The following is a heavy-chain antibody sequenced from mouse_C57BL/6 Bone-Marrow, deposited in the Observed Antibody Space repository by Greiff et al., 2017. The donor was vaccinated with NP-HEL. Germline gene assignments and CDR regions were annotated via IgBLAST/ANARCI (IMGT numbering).Heavy chain of an antibody. CDR3: ARVSTMVKWFAY. Sequence: QVQLQQPGAELVRPGTSVKLSCKASGYTFTSYWMHWVKQRPGQGLEWIGVIDPSDSYTNYNQKFKGKATLTVDTSSSTAYMQLSSLTSEDSAFYDCARVSTMVKWFAYWGQGTLVTVSA. CDR1: GYTFTSYW. J-gene: IGHJ3*01. D-gene: IGHD2-2*01. V-gene: IGHV1-59*01. CDR2: IDPSDSYT.